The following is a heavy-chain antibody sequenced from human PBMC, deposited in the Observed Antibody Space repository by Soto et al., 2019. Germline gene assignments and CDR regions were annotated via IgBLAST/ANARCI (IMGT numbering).Heavy chain of an antibody. CDR3: AKEYGSTWIDH. V-gene: IGHV3-30*18. CDR1: GFTFSTYG. CDR2: MSYDGTKQ. J-gene: IGHJ4*02. Sequence: GGSLRLSCAASGFTFSTYGMHWVRQAPGKGLEWVAAMSYDGTKQYYVDSVKVRFTISRDNSRNTLFLQLNSLRDEDTAVYYCAKEYGSTWIDHWGQGTPVTVSS. D-gene: IGHD6-13*01.